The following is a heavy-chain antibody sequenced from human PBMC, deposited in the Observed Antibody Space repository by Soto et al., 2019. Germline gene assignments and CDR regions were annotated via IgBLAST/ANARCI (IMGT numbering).Heavy chain of an antibody. D-gene: IGHD3-3*01. Sequence: ALLNGSWKASGYSITSYVISWVRQAPGQGLEWMGWISAYNGNTNYAQKLQGRVTMTTDTSTSTAYMELRSLRSDDTAVYYCASSVRFPRAFDIWGQGTMVTVS. V-gene: IGHV1-18*01. CDR2: ISAYNGNT. CDR1: GYSITSYV. J-gene: IGHJ3*02. CDR3: ASSVRFPRAFDI.